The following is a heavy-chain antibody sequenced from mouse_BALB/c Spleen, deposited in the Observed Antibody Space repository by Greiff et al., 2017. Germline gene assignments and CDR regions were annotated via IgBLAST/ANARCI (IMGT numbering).Heavy chain of an antibody. CDR1: GFTFSSYG. Sequence: EVQLVESGGDLVKPGGSLKLSCAASGFTFSSYGMSWVRQTPDKRLEWVATISSGGSYTYYPDSVKGRFTISRDNAKNTLYLQMSSLKSEDTAMYYCARQSYYGNYYAMDYWGQGTSVTVSS. V-gene: IGHV5-6*01. J-gene: IGHJ4*01. CDR2: ISSGGSYT. D-gene: IGHD2-10*01. CDR3: ARQSYYGNYYAMDY.